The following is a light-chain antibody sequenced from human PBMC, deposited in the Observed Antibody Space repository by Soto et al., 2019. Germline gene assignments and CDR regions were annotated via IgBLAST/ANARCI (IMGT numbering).Light chain of an antibody. CDR3: QQSYSTPFT. J-gene: IGKJ3*01. CDR2: AAS. V-gene: IGKV1-39*01. Sequence: DLQMTQSPSSLSASVGDRVTITCRASQSISSYLNWYQQKPGKAPMLLIYAASSLQSGVPSRFSGSGSGTDFTLTISSLQPEDFATYYCQQSYSTPFTFGPGTKVDIK. CDR1: QSISSY.